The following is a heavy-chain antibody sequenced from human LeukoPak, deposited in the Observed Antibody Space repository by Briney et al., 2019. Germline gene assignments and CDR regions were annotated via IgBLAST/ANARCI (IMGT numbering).Heavy chain of an antibody. V-gene: IGHV3-21*01. D-gene: IGHD3-3*01. J-gene: IGHJ4*02. CDR3: ARGPLYDFWSGYYTGGIDY. Sequence: GGSLRLSCAASGFAFSSYSMNWVRQAPGKGLEWVSSISSSSSYIYYADSVKGRFTIFRDNAKNSLYLQMNSLRAEDTAVYYCARGPLYDFWSGYYTGGIDYWGQGTLVTVSS. CDR2: ISSSSSYI. CDR1: GFAFSSYS.